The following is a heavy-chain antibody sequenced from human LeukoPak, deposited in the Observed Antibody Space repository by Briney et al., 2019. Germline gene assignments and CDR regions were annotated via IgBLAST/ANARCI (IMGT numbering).Heavy chain of an antibody. V-gene: IGHV4-34*01. J-gene: IGHJ4*02. Sequence: SETLSLTCAVYGGSFSGYYWSWIRQPPGKGLEWIGEINHSGSTNYNPSLKSRVTISVDTSKNQFSLKLSSVTAADTAVYYCARGGWGVWGSYRVYFDYWGQGTLVTVSS. D-gene: IGHD3-16*02. CDR2: INHSGST. CDR3: ARGGWGVWGSYRVYFDY. CDR1: GGSFSGYY.